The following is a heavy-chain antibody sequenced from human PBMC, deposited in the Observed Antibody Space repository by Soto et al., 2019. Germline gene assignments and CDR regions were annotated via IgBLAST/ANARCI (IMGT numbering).Heavy chain of an antibody. Sequence: EVQLLESGGGLVQPGGSLRLSCAASGFTFSSHAMTWVRQAPGKGLEWDAGIGGRGSPTYYADSVRGRFTISRDNSRNTLYLQMHSLRAEDTAVYYCARKLFGPPRGDVLGTVDYWGQGTLVTVSS. D-gene: IGHD3-10*01. CDR1: GFTFSSHA. J-gene: IGHJ4*02. CDR3: ARKLFGPPRGDVLGTVDY. V-gene: IGHV3-23*01. CDR2: IGGRGSPT.